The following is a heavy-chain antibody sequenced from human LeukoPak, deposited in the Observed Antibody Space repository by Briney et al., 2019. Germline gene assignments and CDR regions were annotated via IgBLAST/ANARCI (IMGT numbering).Heavy chain of an antibody. CDR1: GFTFSSYS. Sequence: GGSLRLSCAASGFTFSSYSMNWVRQAPGKGLEWVSYISSSGSTIDYADSVKGRFTISRDNAKNSLYLQMNSLRAEDTAVYYCAREYGPNDAFDIWGQGTMVTVSS. CDR2: ISSSGSTI. J-gene: IGHJ3*02. D-gene: IGHD4-17*01. V-gene: IGHV3-48*04. CDR3: AREYGPNDAFDI.